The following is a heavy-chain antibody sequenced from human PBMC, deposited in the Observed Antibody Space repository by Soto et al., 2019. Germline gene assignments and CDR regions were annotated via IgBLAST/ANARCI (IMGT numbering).Heavy chain of an antibody. V-gene: IGHV4-30-4*01. CDR3: ASRHSSPYFDY. Sequence: QVQLQESGPGLVKPSQTLPLTCTVSGGSISSGDYYWSWIRQPPGKGLEWIGSIYYSGSTYYNPSLKXRXTXSXXTSKNQFSLKLNSVTAADTAVYYCASRHSSPYFDYWGQGTLVTVSS. CDR2: IYYSGST. CDR1: GGSISSGDYY. J-gene: IGHJ4*02. D-gene: IGHD6-13*01.